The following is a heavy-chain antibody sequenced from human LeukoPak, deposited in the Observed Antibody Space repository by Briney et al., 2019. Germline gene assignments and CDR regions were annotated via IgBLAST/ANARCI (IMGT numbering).Heavy chain of an antibody. V-gene: IGHV3-9*01. CDR2: ISWNSGSI. Sequence: GRSLRLSCAASGFTFDDYAMHWVRQAPGKGLEWVSGISWNSGSIGYADSVKGRFTISRDNAKNSLYLQMNSLRAEDTALYYCAKASGAVVVIYWYFDLWGRGTLVTVSS. CDR3: AKASGAVVVIYWYFDL. D-gene: IGHD3-22*01. CDR1: GFTFDDYA. J-gene: IGHJ2*01.